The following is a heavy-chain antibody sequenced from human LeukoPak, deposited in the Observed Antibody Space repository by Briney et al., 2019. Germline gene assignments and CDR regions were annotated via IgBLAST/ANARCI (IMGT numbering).Heavy chain of an antibody. CDR3: ARQQAYTITMVRGVISPPDY. J-gene: IGHJ4*02. CDR2: INHSGST. D-gene: IGHD3-10*01. V-gene: IGHV4-34*01. CDR1: GGSFSGYY. Sequence: PSETLSLTCAVYGGSFSGYYWSWIRQPPGKGLEWIGEINHSGSTNYNPSLKSRVTISVDTSKNQFSLKLSSVTAADTAVYYCARQQAYTITMVRGVISPPDYWGQGTLVTVSS.